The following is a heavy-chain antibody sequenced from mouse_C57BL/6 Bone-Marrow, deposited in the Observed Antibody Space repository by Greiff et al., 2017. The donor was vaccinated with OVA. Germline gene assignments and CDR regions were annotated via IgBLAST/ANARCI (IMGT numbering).Heavy chain of an antibody. CDR3: ARERRMDY. CDR1: GYAFTNYL. V-gene: IGHV1-54*01. CDR2: INPGSGGT. J-gene: IGHJ4*01. Sequence: QVQLQQSGAELVRPGTSVKVSCKASGYAFTNYLIEWVKQRPGQGLEWIGVINPGSGGTNYNEKFKGKATLTADKSSSTAYMQLSSLTSEDSAVYFCARERRMDYWGQGTSVTVSS.